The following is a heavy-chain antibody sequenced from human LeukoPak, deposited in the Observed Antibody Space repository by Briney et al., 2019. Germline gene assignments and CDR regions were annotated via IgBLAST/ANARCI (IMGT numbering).Heavy chain of an antibody. CDR3: ARGIGQQLSTVGFDS. J-gene: IGHJ4*02. CDR2: INPSGGST. D-gene: IGHD6-13*01. CDR1: GYTFTSYY. Sequence: ASVKVSCKAPGYTFTSYYMHWVRQAPGQGLEWMGIINPSGGSTSYAQKFQGRVTMTRDTSTSTVYMELSSLRSEDTAVYYCARGIGQQLSTVGFDSWGQGTLVTVSS. V-gene: IGHV1-46*01.